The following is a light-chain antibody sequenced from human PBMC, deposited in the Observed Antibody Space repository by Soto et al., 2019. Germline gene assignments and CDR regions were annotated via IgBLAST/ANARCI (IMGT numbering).Light chain of an antibody. V-gene: IGLV3-25*02. J-gene: IGLJ2*01. Sequence: SYELTQPPSVSVSPGQTARITCSGDALPKQYAYWYQQKPGQAPMLVIYKDSERPSGIPERFSGSSSGTTVTLTVTGVQAEDEADYYCQSADSSGTYGIGGGTKLTVL. CDR1: ALPKQY. CDR2: KDS. CDR3: QSADSSGTYG.